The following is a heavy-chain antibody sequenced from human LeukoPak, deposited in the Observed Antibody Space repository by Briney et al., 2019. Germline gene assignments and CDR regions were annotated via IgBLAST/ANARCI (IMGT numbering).Heavy chain of an antibody. CDR2: INPSGGST. CDR1: GYTFTSYY. J-gene: IGHJ6*03. CDR3: ARDLVATIGYYYYYMDV. Sequence: ASVKVSCKASGYTFTSYYMHWVRQAPGQGLEWMGIINPSGGSTSYAQKFQGRVTMTRDMSTSTVYMELSSLRSEDTAVYYCARDLVATIGYYYYYMDVWGKGTTVTISS. V-gene: IGHV1-46*01. D-gene: IGHD5-12*01.